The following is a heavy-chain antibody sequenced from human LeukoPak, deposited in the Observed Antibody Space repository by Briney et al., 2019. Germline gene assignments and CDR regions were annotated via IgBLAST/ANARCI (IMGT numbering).Heavy chain of an antibody. J-gene: IGHJ4*02. V-gene: IGHV4-59*12. Sequence: SETLSLTCSVSGGSISSYYWSWIRQPPGKGLEWIGYIYYSGSTNYNPSLKSRVTISVDTSKNQFSLKLSSVTAADTAVYYCARDGGAAAGYWGQGTLVTVSS. D-gene: IGHD6-13*01. CDR2: IYYSGST. CDR3: ARDGGAAAGY. CDR1: GGSISSYY.